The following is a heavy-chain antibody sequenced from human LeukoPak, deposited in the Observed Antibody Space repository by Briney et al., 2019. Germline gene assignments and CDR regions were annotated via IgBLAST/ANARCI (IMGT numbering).Heavy chain of an antibody. V-gene: IGHV1-46*01. CDR2: INPSGGST. J-gene: IGHJ5*02. CDR3: ARAPRLSPFDP. Sequence: GASVKVSCKASGYTFTSYYMHWVRQAPGQGLEWMGIINPSGGSTSYAQKFQGRVTMTRDMSTSTVYMELSSLRSEDTAVYHCARAPRLSPFDPWGQGTLVTVSS. CDR1: GYTFTSYY.